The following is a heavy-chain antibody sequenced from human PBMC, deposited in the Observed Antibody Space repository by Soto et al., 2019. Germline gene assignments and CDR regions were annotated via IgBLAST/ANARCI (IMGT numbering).Heavy chain of an antibody. CDR3: AKDHVRYCSRGSCYRDGLDV. CDR1: GFTFSNYG. J-gene: IGHJ6*02. D-gene: IGHD2-15*01. V-gene: IGHV3-23*01. Sequence: EVQLLESGGGLVQPGGSLRLSCAVSGFTFSNYGMSWVRQAPGKGLEWVSASSGSGDTTYYADSVKGRFTISRDNSKNTLYVQMNSLRAEDTAVYYCAKDHVRYCSRGSCYRDGLDVWGQGTTVSVSS. CDR2: SSGSGDTT.